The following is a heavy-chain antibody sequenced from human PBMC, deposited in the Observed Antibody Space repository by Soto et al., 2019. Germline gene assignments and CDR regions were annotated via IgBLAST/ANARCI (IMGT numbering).Heavy chain of an antibody. CDR1: GGSVSSGNYY. CDR3: ARDVTTSGRHPPEST. D-gene: IGHD6-19*01. CDR2: IFYSGRT. Sequence: QVQLQESGPGLVKPSETLSLTCTVSGGSVSSGNYYWSWIRQSPVKGLEWIGYIFYSGRTNYNPSLKSRVTISVDTSKNQFSLKLRSVTAADTAVYYCARDVTTSGRHPPESTWGQGTLVTVS. J-gene: IGHJ5*02. V-gene: IGHV4-61*01.